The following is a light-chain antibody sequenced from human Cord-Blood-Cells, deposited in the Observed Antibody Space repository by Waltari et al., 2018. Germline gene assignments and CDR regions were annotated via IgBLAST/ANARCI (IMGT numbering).Light chain of an antibody. CDR2: EVS. V-gene: IGLV2-14*01. Sequence: QSALTQPASVSGSPGQSITISCTGTSRAVGGYNYVPWYQQHPGKAPQLMIYEVSNRTSGVSNRFSGSKSGNTASLTISGLEAEDEADYYCSSYTSSSTRVFGGGTKLTVL. CDR1: SRAVGGYNY. J-gene: IGLJ3*02. CDR3: SSYTSSSTRV.